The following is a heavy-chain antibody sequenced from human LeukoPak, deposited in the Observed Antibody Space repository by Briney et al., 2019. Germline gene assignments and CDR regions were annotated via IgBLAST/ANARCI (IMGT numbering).Heavy chain of an antibody. V-gene: IGHV3-20*04. J-gene: IGHJ4*02. Sequence: GGSLRLSSAASGFTFDDYGMNWVRQAPGKGLEWVSGINWNGGSTRYADPVKGRFTISRDNTKNSLYLQMNSLRAEDTALYYCARDVATSWSGFDYWGQGTQVTVSS. CDR3: ARDVATSWSGFDY. CDR1: GFTFDDYG. CDR2: INWNGGST. D-gene: IGHD6-13*01.